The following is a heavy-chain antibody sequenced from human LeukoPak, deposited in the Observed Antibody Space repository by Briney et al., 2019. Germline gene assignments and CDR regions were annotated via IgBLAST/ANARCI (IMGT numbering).Heavy chain of an antibody. V-gene: IGHV4-31*03. CDR3: ARVGSSSWYFDL. CDR1: GGSISSGGYY. Sequence: SETLSLTCTVSGGSISSGGYYWSWIRQHPGKGLEWIGYIYYSGSTYYNPSLKSRVTISVDTSKNQFSLKLSSVTAADTVVYYCARVGSSSWYFDLWGQGTLVTVSS. D-gene: IGHD6-13*01. CDR2: IYYSGST. J-gene: IGHJ5*02.